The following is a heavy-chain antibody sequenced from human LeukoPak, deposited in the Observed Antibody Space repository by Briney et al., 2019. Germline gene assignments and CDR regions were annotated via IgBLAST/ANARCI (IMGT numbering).Heavy chain of an antibody. CDR2: INHSGST. J-gene: IGHJ5*02. CDR3: ARGTVVVPATLFRNSNWFDP. CDR1: GGSFSGYY. D-gene: IGHD2-2*01. V-gene: IGHV4-34*01. Sequence: KPSETLSLTCAVYGGSFSGYYWSWIRQPPGKGLEWIGEINHSGSTNYNPSLKSRVTISVDTSKNQFSLKLSSVTAADTAVYYCARGTVVVPATLFRNSNWFDPWGQGTLVTVSS.